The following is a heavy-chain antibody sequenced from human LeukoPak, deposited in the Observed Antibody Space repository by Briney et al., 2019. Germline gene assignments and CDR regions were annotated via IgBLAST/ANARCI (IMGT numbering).Heavy chain of an antibody. CDR2: IYPGDSDT. V-gene: IGHV5-51*01. J-gene: IGHJ3*01. CDR1: GYSFTSYW. Sequence: GESLKISCEGSGYSFTSYWIGWVRQMPGKGLEWMGIIYPGDSDTRYSPSFQGQVTISADKSISTAYLQWRSLKASDTAMYYCARADGWGSYHDVFDFGGQGKMVTVS. CDR3: ARADGWGSYHDVFDF. D-gene: IGHD3-10*01.